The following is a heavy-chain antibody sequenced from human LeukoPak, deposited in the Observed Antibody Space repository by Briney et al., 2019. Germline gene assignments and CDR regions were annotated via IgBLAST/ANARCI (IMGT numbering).Heavy chain of an antibody. CDR3: ARDNELGYCSSTSCPFGMDV. D-gene: IGHD2-2*01. J-gene: IGHJ6*02. Sequence: GGSLRLSCAASGFTFSDYYMSWIRQAPGKGLEWVSVIYSGGSTYYADSVKGRFTISRDNSKNTLYLQVNSLRAEDTAVYYCARDNELGYCSSTSCPFGMDVWGQGTTVTVSS. CDR2: IYSGGST. V-gene: IGHV3-53*01. CDR1: GFTFSDYY.